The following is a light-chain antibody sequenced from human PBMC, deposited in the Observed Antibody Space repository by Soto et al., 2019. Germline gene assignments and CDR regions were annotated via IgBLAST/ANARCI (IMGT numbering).Light chain of an antibody. J-gene: IGKJ1*01. CDR3: QQYGSSGT. V-gene: IGKV3-20*01. CDR2: GAS. CDR1: QSVSSN. Sequence: IVMTQSPATLSVSPGERATLSCRASQSVSSNLVWYQHRPGQAPRLLIYGASNRATGIPDRFSGSGSGTDFTLTISRLEPEDFAVYYCQQYGSSGTFGQGTKVDIK.